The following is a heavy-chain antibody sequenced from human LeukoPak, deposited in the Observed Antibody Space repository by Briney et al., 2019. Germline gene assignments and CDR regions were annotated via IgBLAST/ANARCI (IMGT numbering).Heavy chain of an antibody. V-gene: IGHV1-18*01. J-gene: IGHJ4*02. Sequence: GASVKVSCKTSGYTFTTSGVTWVRQAPGQGLEWMGWISASNGNTNYAQKFQGRVTMTTDASTSTAYMELRSLTSDDTAVYYCARDRDYYDSCAYWGQGTLVTVSS. CDR3: ARDRDYYDSCAY. CDR2: ISASNGNT. CDR1: GYTFTTSG. D-gene: IGHD3-22*01.